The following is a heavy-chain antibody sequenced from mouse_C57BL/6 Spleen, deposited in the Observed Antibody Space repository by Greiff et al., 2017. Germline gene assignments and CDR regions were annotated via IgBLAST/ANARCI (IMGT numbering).Heavy chain of an antibody. D-gene: IGHD1-2*01. CDR3: AREDYGTGAMDY. V-gene: IGHV5-17*01. Sequence: EVQLVESGGGLVKPGGSLKLSCAASGFTFSDYRMHWVRQAPEKGLEWVAYISSGSSTIYYADTVKGRFTISRDNAKNTLFLQMTSLRSEDTAMYYCAREDYGTGAMDYWGQGTSVTVSS. CDR2: ISSGSSTI. CDR1: GFTFSDYR. J-gene: IGHJ4*01.